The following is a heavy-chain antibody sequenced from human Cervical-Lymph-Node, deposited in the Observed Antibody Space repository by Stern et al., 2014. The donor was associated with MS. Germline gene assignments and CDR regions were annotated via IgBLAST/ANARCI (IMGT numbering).Heavy chain of an antibody. CDR2: IYTTGST. D-gene: IGHD3-9*01. J-gene: IGHJ5*02. Sequence: QVQLQESGPGLVKPSQTLSLTCTVSGGSISSGSYYWSWIRQPAGKGLEWIGRIYTTGSTNYNPSLKSRVTIAVDPSKNQVSLKLSSVTAADTAVYYCAREGDFDILTGYYKNWFDPWGQGTLVTVSS. V-gene: IGHV4-61*02. CDR1: GGSISSGSYY. CDR3: AREGDFDILTGYYKNWFDP.